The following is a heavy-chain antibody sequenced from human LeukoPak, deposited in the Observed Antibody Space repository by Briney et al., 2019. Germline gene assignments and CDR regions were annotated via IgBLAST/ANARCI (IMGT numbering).Heavy chain of an antibody. D-gene: IGHD1-26*01. CDR3: AREIQGGELST. CDR1: GYTFTDYY. CDR2: INGNTGAT. V-gene: IGHV1-2*02. Sequence: ASVKVSCKASGYTFTDYYMHWVRQAPGRGLEWMGCINGNTGATDYVQKFQGRVIMTRDTSISTAYMELNSLISDDTAVYYCAREIQGGELSTWGQGTLVTVSS. J-gene: IGHJ4*02.